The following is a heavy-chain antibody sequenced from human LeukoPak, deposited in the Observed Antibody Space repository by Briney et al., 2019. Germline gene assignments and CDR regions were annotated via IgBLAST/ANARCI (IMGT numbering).Heavy chain of an antibody. Sequence: GGSLRLSWAAAGITVIIYTMDWVRQAPGKGLEWVAVISYDGSNKFYADSVKGRFTISRDNSKNTLYLQMNSLRPEDTAVYYCARPFSGTFPSLERDAFHVWGQGTMVTVSS. J-gene: IGHJ3*01. CDR1: GITVIIYT. CDR3: ARPFSGTFPSLERDAFHV. V-gene: IGHV3-30*04. CDR2: ISYDGSNK. D-gene: IGHD6-19*01.